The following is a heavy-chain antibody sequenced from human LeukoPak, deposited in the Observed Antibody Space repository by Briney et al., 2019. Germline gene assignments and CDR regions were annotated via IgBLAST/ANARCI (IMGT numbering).Heavy chain of an antibody. CDR3: TRGALGDHCNYD. J-gene: IGHJ4*02. Sequence: GGSLRLSCTASAFTFSTYSINWVRQAPGKGLEWVSSISSSSTYIYYADSVKGRFTISRNNAKNSLFLQMKSLRPEDTAVYYCTRGALGDHCNYDWAQGTLVTGSS. CDR1: AFTFSTYS. CDR2: ISSSSTYI. D-gene: IGHD4-11*01. V-gene: IGHV3-21*01.